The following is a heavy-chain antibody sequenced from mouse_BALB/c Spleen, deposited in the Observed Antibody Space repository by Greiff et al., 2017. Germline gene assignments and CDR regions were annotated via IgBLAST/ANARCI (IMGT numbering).Heavy chain of an antibody. CDR2: ISSGGGST. Sequence: EVKVVESGGGLVKPGGSLKLSCAASGFAFSSYDMSWVRQTPEKRLEWVAYISSGGGSTYYPDTVKGRFTISRDNAKNTLYLQMSSLKSEDTAMYYCARPGAMDYWGQGTSVTVSS. V-gene: IGHV5-12-1*01. CDR1: GFAFSSYD. J-gene: IGHJ4*01. CDR3: ARPGAMDY.